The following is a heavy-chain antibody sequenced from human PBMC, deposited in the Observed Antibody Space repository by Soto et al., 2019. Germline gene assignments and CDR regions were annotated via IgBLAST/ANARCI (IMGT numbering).Heavy chain of an antibody. Sequence: QVQLVQSGAEVQKPGASVKVSCKPSGYTFNDFGITWVRQAPELGLEWLGWIYSKAGTINFAPQFQVIVIMTTDTSASPAYVQSTSPTLGDSAVFFCARDIGFDIDYWCQGTRVRVS. D-gene: IGHD5-12*01. CDR2: IYSKAGTI. CDR1: GYTFNDFG. J-gene: IGHJ4*02. V-gene: IGHV1-18*01. CDR3: ARDIGFDIDY.